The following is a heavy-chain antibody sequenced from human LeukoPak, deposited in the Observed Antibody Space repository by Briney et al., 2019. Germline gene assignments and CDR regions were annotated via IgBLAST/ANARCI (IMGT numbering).Heavy chain of an antibody. CDR2: IIPIFGTA. J-gene: IGHJ4*02. Sequence: ASVKVSCKASGGTFSSYAISWVRQAPGQGLEWMGRIIPIFGTANYAQKFQGRVTITTDESTSTAYMELSSLRSEDTAVYYCARGLNYYGSSGYLDYWGQGTLVTVSS. CDR3: ARGLNYYGSSGYLDY. D-gene: IGHD3-22*01. V-gene: IGHV1-69*05. CDR1: GGTFSSYA.